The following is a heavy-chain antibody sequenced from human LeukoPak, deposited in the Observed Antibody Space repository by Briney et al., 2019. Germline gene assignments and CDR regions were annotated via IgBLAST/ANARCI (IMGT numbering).Heavy chain of an antibody. CDR3: ARGVGIVVVITSCWFDP. J-gene: IGHJ5*02. Sequence: SETLSLTCAVYGGSFSGYYWSWIRQPPGKGLEWIGEINHSGSTNYNPSLKSRVTVSVDTSKNQFSLKLSSVTAADTAVYYCARGVGIVVVITSCWFDPWGQGTLVTVSS. V-gene: IGHV4-34*01. CDR2: INHSGST. CDR1: GGSFSGYY. D-gene: IGHD3-22*01.